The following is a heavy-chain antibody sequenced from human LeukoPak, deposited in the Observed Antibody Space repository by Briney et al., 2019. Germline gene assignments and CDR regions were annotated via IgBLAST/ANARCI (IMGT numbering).Heavy chain of an antibody. V-gene: IGHV3-23*01. CDR3: AKDIYRGAVASRANFDD. D-gene: IGHD6-19*01. CDR2: ITGSGGST. J-gene: IGHJ4*02. Sequence: GGSLRLSCAASGFTFSSYAMSWVRQAPGKGLEWVSAITGSGGSTYYADSVKGRFTISRDNSKNTLYLQMNSLRDEDTAVYYCAKDIYRGAVASRANFDDWGQETLVTVSS. CDR1: GFTFSSYA.